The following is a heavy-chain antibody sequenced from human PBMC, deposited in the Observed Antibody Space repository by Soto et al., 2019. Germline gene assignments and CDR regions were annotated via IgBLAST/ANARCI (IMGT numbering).Heavy chain of an antibody. CDR3: ARARTYCTNGVCYTPYYPYYYYGMDV. CDR2: ISLEGSNK. D-gene: IGHD2-8*01. Sequence: GGSLRLSCEASGFNFSHYAMHWVRQAPGKGLEWLAIISLEGSNKYSAKPVKDRFTISRDNSKSTLYLQMNSLRPEDTAVYYCARARTYCTNGVCYTPYYPYYYYGMDVWGQGTTVTVSS. V-gene: IGHV3-30*03. CDR1: GFNFSHYA. J-gene: IGHJ6*02.